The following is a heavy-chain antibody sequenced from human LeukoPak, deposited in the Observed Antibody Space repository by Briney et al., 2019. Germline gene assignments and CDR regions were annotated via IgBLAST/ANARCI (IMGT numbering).Heavy chain of an antibody. CDR3: ARDAVDTANAV. D-gene: IGHD5-18*01. V-gene: IGHV3-74*01. CDR1: GFTFTTYW. J-gene: IGHJ6*02. Sequence: GGSLRLSCAASGFTFTTYWMHWVRQAPGKGLVWVSHINSDGGITSYADSVKGRFTISRDNAKNTLYLQMNSLRAEDTAVYYCARDAVDTANAVWGQGTTVTVSS. CDR2: INSDGGIT.